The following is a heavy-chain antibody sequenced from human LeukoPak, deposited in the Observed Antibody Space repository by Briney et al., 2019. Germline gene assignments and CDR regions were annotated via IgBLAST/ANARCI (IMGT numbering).Heavy chain of an antibody. Sequence: GGSLRLSCAASGFTFSSYAMSWVRQAPGKGLEWVSAISGSGGSTYYADSVKGRFTISRDNSKNTLYLQMNSLRAEDTAVYYCAKDFNYYDSSGNPSPFDYWGQGTLVIVSS. V-gene: IGHV3-23*01. CDR2: ISGSGGST. J-gene: IGHJ4*02. CDR3: AKDFNYYDSSGNPSPFDY. D-gene: IGHD3-22*01. CDR1: GFTFSSYA.